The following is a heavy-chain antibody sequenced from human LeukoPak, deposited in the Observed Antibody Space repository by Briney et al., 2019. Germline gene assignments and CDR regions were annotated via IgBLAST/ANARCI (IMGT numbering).Heavy chain of an antibody. D-gene: IGHD3-22*01. J-gene: IGHJ4*02. CDR2: ISSSSSST. V-gene: IGHV3-48*04. CDR1: GFTFSSFS. Sequence: GGSLRLSCAASGFTFSSFSMNWVRQAPGKGLEWISYISSSSSSTYYADSVKGRFTISRDNAKNSLYLQMNSLRAEDTALYYCAKGPYYYDSSGYSYFDYWGQGTLVTVSS. CDR3: AKGPYYYDSSGYSYFDY.